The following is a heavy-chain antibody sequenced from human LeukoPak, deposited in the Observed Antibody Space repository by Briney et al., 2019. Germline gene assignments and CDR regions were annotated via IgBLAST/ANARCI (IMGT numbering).Heavy chain of an antibody. V-gene: IGHV3-33*01. Sequence: GGSLRLSCAASGFTFSSYGMHWVRQAPGKGLEWVAVIWCDGSNKYYADSVKGRFTISRDNSKNTLYLQMNSLRAEDTAVYYCARELGRGSWEGSTTAHSLGLPWFDYWGQGTLVTVSS. D-gene: IGHD2/OR15-2a*01. CDR3: ARELGRGSWEGSTTAHSLGLPWFDY. J-gene: IGHJ4*02. CDR2: IWCDGSNK. CDR1: GFTFSSYG.